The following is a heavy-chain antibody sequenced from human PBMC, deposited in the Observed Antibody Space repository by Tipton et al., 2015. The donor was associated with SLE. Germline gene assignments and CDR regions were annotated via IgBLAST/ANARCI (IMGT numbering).Heavy chain of an antibody. V-gene: IGHV3-21*01. CDR3: ARDPYDYGDYVDAFDI. D-gene: IGHD4-17*01. J-gene: IGHJ3*02. Sequence: SLRLSCAASGFTFSSYSMNWVRQAPGKGLEWVSSISSSSSYIYYADSVKGRFTISRDNAKNSLYLQMNSLRAEDTAVYYCARDPYDYGDYVDAFDIWGQGTMVTVSS. CDR1: GFTFSSYS. CDR2: ISSSSSYI.